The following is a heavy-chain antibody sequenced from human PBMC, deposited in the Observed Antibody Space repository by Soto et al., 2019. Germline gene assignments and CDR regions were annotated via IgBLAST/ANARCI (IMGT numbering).Heavy chain of an antibody. CDR2: IIPIFGTA. CDR1: GGTFSSYA. Sequence: SVKVSCKASGGTFSSYAISWVRQAPGQGLEWMGGIIPIFGTANYAQKFQGRVTITADESTSTAYMGLSSLRSEDTAVYYCATTRDGYNRKNFDYWGQGTLVTVSS. D-gene: IGHD5-12*01. CDR3: ATTRDGYNRKNFDY. V-gene: IGHV1-69*13. J-gene: IGHJ4*02.